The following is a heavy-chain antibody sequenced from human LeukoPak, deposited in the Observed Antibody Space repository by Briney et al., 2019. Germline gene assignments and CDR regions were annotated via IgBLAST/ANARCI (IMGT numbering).Heavy chain of an antibody. D-gene: IGHD5-24*01. CDR1: GYTFTAYG. Sequence: ASVKVSCKASGYTFTAYGISCVRQAPGQGLECMGWININSGDTNYAQKCQGSVTMTRDTSISTAYMDLSSLRSDDTAVYYCERDGYNLIDYWGQGTMVTVSS. J-gene: IGHJ3*01. CDR3: ERDGYNLIDY. CDR2: ININSGDT. V-gene: IGHV1-2*02.